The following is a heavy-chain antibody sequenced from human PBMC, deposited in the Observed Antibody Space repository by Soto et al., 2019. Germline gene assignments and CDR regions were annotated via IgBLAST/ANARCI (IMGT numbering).Heavy chain of an antibody. V-gene: IGHV3-33*01. CDR3: IRSEAPLLYYRIYYYYEMDN. D-gene: IGHD2-2*02. J-gene: IGHJ6*02. CDR1: GFTFSSYG. CDR2: IWYDGRNK. Sequence: QPCGSLRLSCAAAGFTFSSYGMHWVPQAPGKGLEWVAIIWYDGRNKYYADSVKGRFTISRDNSKNTLYLQMNSLRSEDTAVFYCIRSEAPLLYYRIYYYYEMDNLGQGTTVTISS.